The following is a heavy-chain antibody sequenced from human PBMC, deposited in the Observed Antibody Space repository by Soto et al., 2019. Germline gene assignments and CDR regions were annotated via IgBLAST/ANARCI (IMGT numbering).Heavy chain of an antibody. V-gene: IGHV1-69*02. CDR2: TIPILGIT. CDR3: GISRYDSNFYCYGTDV. Sequence: QLVQSGAEVKKPGSSLKVSCKASGGTFSSHTISWVRLAPGQGLEWMGRTIPILGITNYAQNFQGRVTLTADKSTGTASMELSSRRSEDTAVYYCGISRYDSNFYCYGTDVWGQGTTVTVPS. D-gene: IGHD3-22*01. CDR1: GGTFSSHT. J-gene: IGHJ6*02.